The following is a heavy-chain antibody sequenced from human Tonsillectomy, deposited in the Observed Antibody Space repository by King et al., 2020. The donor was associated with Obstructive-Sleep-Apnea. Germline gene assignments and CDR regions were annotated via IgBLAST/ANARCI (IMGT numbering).Heavy chain of an antibody. CDR1: GFSFSNYG. D-gene: IGHD3-9*01. CDR3: AKEPYDILTGYYEVNYFDY. Sequence: VQLVESGGGVVQPGGSLRLSCAASGFSFSNYGMHWVRQAPGKGLEWVAFIRHDESKENYSDSVKGRFTISRDNSKNTLFLQMNSLRAEDTAVYYCAKEPYDILTGYYEVNYFDYWGQGTLVIVSS. V-gene: IGHV3-30*02. J-gene: IGHJ4*02. CDR2: IRHDESKE.